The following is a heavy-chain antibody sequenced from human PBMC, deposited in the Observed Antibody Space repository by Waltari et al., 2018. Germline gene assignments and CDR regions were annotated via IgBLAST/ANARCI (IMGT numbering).Heavy chain of an antibody. Sequence: QVQLQESGPGLVKPSETLSLTCTVSGDSISSDFWTWIRQSPGTGLEWIGYVTYSGSTNYNPSLKGRVTISADTSKSQFSLGLSCVTTADTAVYYGARGPRRRICSGGTCYSRYYYGMDVWGQGATVIVSS. CDR3: ARGPRRRICSGGTCYSRYYYGMDV. D-gene: IGHD2-15*01. J-gene: IGHJ6*02. V-gene: IGHV4-59*01. CDR1: GDSISSDF. CDR2: VTYSGST.